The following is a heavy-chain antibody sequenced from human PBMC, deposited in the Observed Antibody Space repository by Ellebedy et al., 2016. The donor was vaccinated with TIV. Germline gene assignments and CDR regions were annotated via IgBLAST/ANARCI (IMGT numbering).Heavy chain of an antibody. CDR2: IYYSGST. V-gene: IGHV4-31*11. CDR1: GGSFSGYY. Sequence: SETLSLXXAVYGGSFSGYYWSWIRQHPGKGLEWIGYIYYSGSTYYNPSLKSRVTISVDTSKNQFSLKLSSVTAADTAVYYCARGGGGYNNNWFNPWGQGTLVTVSS. CDR3: ARGGGGYNNNWFNP. J-gene: IGHJ5*02. D-gene: IGHD3-22*01.